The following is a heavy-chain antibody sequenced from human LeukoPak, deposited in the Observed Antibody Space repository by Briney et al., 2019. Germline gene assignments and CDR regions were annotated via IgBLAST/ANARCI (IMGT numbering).Heavy chain of an antibody. V-gene: IGHV3-30*02. D-gene: IGHD2-15*01. CDR3: ARGTSQGYCGGGDCYGAFDI. CDR2: IRYDGSIQ. J-gene: IGHJ3*02. Sequence: GGSLRLSCAASAFTFSTYGMHWVRQAPGKGLEWVSFIRYDGSIQYYADSVKGRFTISRDNSKNTVYLQMNSLRAEDSAVYYCARGTSQGYCGGGDCYGAFDIWGQGTMVTVSS. CDR1: AFTFSTYG.